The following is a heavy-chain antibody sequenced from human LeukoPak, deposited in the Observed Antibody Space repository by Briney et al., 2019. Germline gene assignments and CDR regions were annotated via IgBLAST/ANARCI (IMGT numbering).Heavy chain of an antibody. D-gene: IGHD2-15*01. CDR1: GGSISSSSYY. CDR2: IYYSGST. J-gene: IGHJ1*01. Sequence: SETLSLTCTVSGGSISSSSYYWGWIRQPPGKGLEWIGSIYYSGSTYYNPSLKSRVTISVDTSKNQFSLKLSSVTAADTAVYYCARAQGYCSGGSCYTRAEYFQHWGQGTLVTVSS. CDR3: ARAQGYCSGGSCYTRAEYFQH. V-gene: IGHV4-39*07.